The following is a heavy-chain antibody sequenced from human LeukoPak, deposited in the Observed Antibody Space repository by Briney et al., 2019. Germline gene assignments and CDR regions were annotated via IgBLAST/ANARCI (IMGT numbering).Heavy chain of an antibody. J-gene: IGHJ4*02. D-gene: IGHD3-22*01. CDR1: GYTFTNYA. CDR2: INAGNGNT. CDR3: ARVKDSGYSDY. Sequence: GASVKVSCKASGYTFTNYAMHWVRQAPGQRLEWVGWINAGNGNTKYSQKFQGRVSIARDTSASTAYMELSSLRSEDTAVYYCARVKDSGYSDYWGQGTLVTVSS. V-gene: IGHV1-3*01.